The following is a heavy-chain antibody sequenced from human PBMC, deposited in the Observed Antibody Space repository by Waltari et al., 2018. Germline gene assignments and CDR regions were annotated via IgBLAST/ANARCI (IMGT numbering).Heavy chain of an antibody. J-gene: IGHJ6*02. CDR3: AKSFRSHMDFYYYGMDV. CDR2: VSYDGSDK. V-gene: IGHV3-30*18. Sequence: QVDLVESGGGVVPRGSSLRLSCAVSGFSFSNYGIHWVRQAPGKGLEWVAVVSYDGSDKYYSDSVKGRFTVSRDNSKSTLYLEMSNLRREDTGVYYCAKSFRSHMDFYYYGMDVWGQGTTVTVS. CDR1: GFSFSNYG.